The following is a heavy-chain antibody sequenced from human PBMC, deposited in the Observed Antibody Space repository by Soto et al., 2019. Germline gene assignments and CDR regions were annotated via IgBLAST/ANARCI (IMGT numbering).Heavy chain of an antibody. D-gene: IGHD3-9*01. CDR3: ARDAPITIFLY. Sequence: GASVKVSCKASGGTFSSYAISWVRQAPGQGLEWMGGIISIFGTANYAQKFQGRVTITADESTSTAYMELSSLRSEDTAVYYCARDAPITIFLYWGQGTLVTASS. CDR1: GGTFSSYA. J-gene: IGHJ4*02. CDR2: IISIFGTA. V-gene: IGHV1-69*13.